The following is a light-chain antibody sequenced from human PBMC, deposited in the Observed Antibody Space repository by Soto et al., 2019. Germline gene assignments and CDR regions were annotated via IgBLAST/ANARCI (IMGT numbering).Light chain of an antibody. Sequence: QSVLTQPPSVSAAPGQKVTISCFGSSFNIGRNYVSWYQQYPGKAPKLVIYDGTKRPSGVPDRFSGSNSGNTASLTISGLQAEDEADYYCCSYVTTPEIFGTGTQLTVL. CDR1: SFNIGRNY. V-gene: IGLV2-11*01. J-gene: IGLJ1*01. CDR2: DGT. CDR3: CSYVTTPEI.